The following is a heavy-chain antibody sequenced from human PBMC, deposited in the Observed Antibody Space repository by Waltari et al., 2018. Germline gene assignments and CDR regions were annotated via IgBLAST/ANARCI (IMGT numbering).Heavy chain of an antibody. Sequence: EVQLVESGGGLVQPGRSLRLSCTASGFTFGDYAMRWLRQAPGEGLEWVGFIKSKTYGGTAEYAASVKGRFTFSRDDSKSIAYLQLNSLKTEDTAVYYCTRDRWYSSSWYRDYWGQGTLVTVSS. V-gene: IGHV3-49*03. CDR1: GFTFGDYA. CDR2: IKSKTYGGTA. J-gene: IGHJ4*02. CDR3: TRDRWYSSSWYRDY. D-gene: IGHD6-13*01.